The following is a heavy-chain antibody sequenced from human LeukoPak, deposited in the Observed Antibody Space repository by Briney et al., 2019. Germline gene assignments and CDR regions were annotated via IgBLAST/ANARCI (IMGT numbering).Heavy chain of an antibody. V-gene: IGHV1-2*02. J-gene: IGHJ4*02. Sequence: GASVKVSCKASGYTFTGYYMHWVRQAPGQGLEGMGWINPNSGGTNYAQKFQGRVTMTRDTSISTAYMELSRLRSDDTAVYYCARGGDVVVPAAVDYWGQGTLVTVSS. D-gene: IGHD2-2*01. CDR2: INPNSGGT. CDR1: GYTFTGYY. CDR3: ARGGDVVVPAAVDY.